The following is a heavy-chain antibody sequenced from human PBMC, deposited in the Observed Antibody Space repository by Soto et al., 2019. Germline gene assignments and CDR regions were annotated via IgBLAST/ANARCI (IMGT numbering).Heavy chain of an antibody. D-gene: IGHD1-20*01. Sequence: SETLSVTCAVYVGSFSVYYWSLVRQPPGKGLDWIGDINHSGSTNYKPSLKSRVTTSVDTAKNQLSLKLSSVTAADTALYYCARGVLSSYSITSYYHYGMDVWGQGTTVTVSS. CDR2: INHSGST. CDR1: VGSFSVYY. J-gene: IGHJ6*01. V-gene: IGHV4-34*01. CDR3: ARGVLSSYSITSYYHYGMDV.